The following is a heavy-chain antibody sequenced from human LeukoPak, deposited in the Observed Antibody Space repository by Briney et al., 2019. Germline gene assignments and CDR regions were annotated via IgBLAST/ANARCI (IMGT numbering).Heavy chain of an antibody. CDR1: GGSFSGYY. Sequence: SETLSLTCAVYGGSFSGYYWSWIRQPPGKGLEWIGEINHSGSTNYNPSLKNRVTISVDTSKNQFSLKLSSVTAADTAVYYCARGRGYCSSTSCYYFDYWGQGTLVTVSS. CDR3: ARGRGYCSSTSCYYFDY. CDR2: INHSGST. D-gene: IGHD2-2*01. V-gene: IGHV4-34*01. J-gene: IGHJ4*02.